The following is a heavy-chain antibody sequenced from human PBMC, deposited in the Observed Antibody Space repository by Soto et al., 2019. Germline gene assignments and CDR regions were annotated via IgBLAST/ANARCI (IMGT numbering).Heavy chain of an antibody. V-gene: IGHV4-59*08. J-gene: IGHJ5*02. Sequence: SETLSLTCTVSGGSISSYYWSWIRQHPGKGLEWIGYIYYSGSTYYNPSLKSRVTISVDTSKNQFSLKLSSVTAADTAFYYCARHRITVNGSKVHNCFDPWGQGTLVTVPS. CDR3: ARHRITVNGSKVHNCFDP. CDR1: GGSISSYY. CDR2: IYYSGST. D-gene: IGHD6-19*01.